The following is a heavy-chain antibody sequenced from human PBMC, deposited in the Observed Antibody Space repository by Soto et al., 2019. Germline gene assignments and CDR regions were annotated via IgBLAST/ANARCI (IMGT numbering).Heavy chain of an antibody. J-gene: IGHJ5*01. Sequence: KTSETLSLTCTVSGGSVSGGDYYWSWIRQPPGKGLEWIGYIYYSGSTYYSPSLKSRVTISIDTSKNQFSLKLSSVTAADTAVYYCARVVSLWSGYYQDSWGQGTLVTVSS. D-gene: IGHD3-3*01. CDR1: GGSVSGGDYY. CDR2: IYYSGST. V-gene: IGHV4-30-4*01. CDR3: ARVVSLWSGYYQDS.